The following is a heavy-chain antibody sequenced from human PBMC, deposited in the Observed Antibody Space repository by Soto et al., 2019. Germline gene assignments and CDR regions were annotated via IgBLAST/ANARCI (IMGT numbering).Heavy chain of an antibody. CDR2: INNDGSST. J-gene: IGHJ3*01. V-gene: IGHV3-74*01. D-gene: IGHD3-3*02. CDR1: GFTLSSFF. Sequence: WGSLRLSCAASGFTLSSFFMHWVRQGPGKGLVWVSRINNDGSSTTYADSVKGRFTISRDNAKNTLYLQMNSLRAEDTAVYYCWRGDYQDISGPSWAVFDVWGHGTMVTVS. CDR3: WRGDYQDISGPSWAVFDV.